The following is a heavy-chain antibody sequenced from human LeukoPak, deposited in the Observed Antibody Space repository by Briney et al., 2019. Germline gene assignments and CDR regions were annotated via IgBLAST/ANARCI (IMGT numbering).Heavy chain of an antibody. CDR1: GFTFSSYG. V-gene: IGHV3-23*01. CDR3: AKDGSSSWYVGYLQH. CDR2: ISGSGGST. J-gene: IGHJ1*01. Sequence: PGGSLRLSCAASGFTFSSYGMSWVRQAPGKGLEWVSAISGSGGSTYYADSVKGRFTISRDNSKNTLYLQMNSLRAEDTAVYYCAKDGSSSWYVGYLQHWGQGTLVTVSS. D-gene: IGHD6-13*01.